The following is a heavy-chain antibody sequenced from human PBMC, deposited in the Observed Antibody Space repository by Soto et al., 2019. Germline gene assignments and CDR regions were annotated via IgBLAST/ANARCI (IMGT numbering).Heavy chain of an antibody. J-gene: IGHJ6*03. Sequence: EVQLVESGGGLVKPGGSLRLSCAASGFTFSSYSLNWVRQAPGKGLEWVSSITSSGASIYYADSVKGRFTISRDNAKNSLYLQMNSLRAEDTAVYYCARDGNEGSGEIGYYYYMDVWGKGTTATVSS. CDR3: ARDGNEGSGEIGYYYYMDV. CDR1: GFTFSSYS. CDR2: ITSSGASI. V-gene: IGHV3-21*01. D-gene: IGHD2-15*01.